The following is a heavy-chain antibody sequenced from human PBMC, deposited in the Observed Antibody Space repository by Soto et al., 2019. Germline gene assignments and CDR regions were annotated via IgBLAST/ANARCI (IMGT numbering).Heavy chain of an antibody. J-gene: IGHJ6*02. CDR2: ISSSGSTI. Sequence: TVGSLRLSCAASGFTFSDYYMSWIRQAPGKGLEWVSYISSSGSTIYYADSVKGRFTISRDNAKNSLYLQMNSLRAEDTAVYYCARRGQGTGFYDYYYGMDVWGQGTTVTVSS. D-gene: IGHD7-27*01. V-gene: IGHV3-11*01. CDR1: GFTFSDYY. CDR3: ARRGQGTGFYDYYYGMDV.